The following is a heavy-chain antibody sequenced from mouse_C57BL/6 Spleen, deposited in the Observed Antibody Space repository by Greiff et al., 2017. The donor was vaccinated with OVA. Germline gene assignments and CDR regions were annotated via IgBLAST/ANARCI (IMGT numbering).Heavy chain of an antibody. V-gene: IGHV1-15*01. CDR1: GYTFTDYE. J-gene: IGHJ2*01. CDR3: TRWLLRLDYFDY. D-gene: IGHD2-3*01. Sequence: VKLQQSGAELVRPGASVTLSCKASGYTFTDYEMHWVKQTPVHGLEWIGAIDPETGGTAYNQKFKGKAILTAGKSSSTAYMELRSLTSEDSAVYYCTRWLLRLDYFDYWGQGTTLTVSS. CDR2: IDPETGGT.